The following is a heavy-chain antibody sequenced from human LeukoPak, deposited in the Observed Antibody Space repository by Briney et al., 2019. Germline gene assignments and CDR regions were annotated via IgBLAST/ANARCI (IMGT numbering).Heavy chain of an antibody. V-gene: IGHV1-46*01. CDR1: GYTFTSYY. D-gene: IGHD5-18*01. CDR3: ARGPWGYSYGSHDPYYFDY. Sequence: ASVKVSCKASGYTFTSYYMHWVRQAPGQGLEWMGIINPSGGSTSYAQKFQGRVTMTRDTSTSTVYMELSSLRSEDTAVYYCARGPWGYSYGSHDPYYFDYRGQGTLVTVSS. J-gene: IGHJ4*02. CDR2: INPSGGST.